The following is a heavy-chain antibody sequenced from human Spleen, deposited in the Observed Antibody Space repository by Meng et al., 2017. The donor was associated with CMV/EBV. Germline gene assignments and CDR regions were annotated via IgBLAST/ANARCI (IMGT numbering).Heavy chain of an antibody. V-gene: IGHV4-30-4*08. J-gene: IGHJ4*02. Sequence: LRLSCTVSGGSISSIDYYWSWIRQSPGKGLEWIGYIYYSGSTYYNPSLRSRVTFSVDMSKNQFSLKLSSVTAADTAVYYCARATITKEYRFDYWGQGTLVTVSS. CDR1: GGSISSIDYY. CDR3: ARATITKEYRFDY. CDR2: IYYSGST. D-gene: IGHD2/OR15-2a*01.